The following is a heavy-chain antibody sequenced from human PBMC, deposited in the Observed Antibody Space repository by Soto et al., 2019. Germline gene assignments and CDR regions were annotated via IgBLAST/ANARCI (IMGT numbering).Heavy chain of an antibody. J-gene: IGHJ6*02. Sequence: LSLTCTVSGGSISSYYWSWIRQPPGKGLEWIGYIYYSGSTNYNPSLKSRVTISVDTSKNQFSLKLSSVTAADTAVYYCAREGYSSGYYYYYGMDVWGQGTTVTVSS. CDR3: AREGYSSGYYYYYGMDV. CDR2: IYYSGST. V-gene: IGHV4-59*01. CDR1: GGSISSYY. D-gene: IGHD3-22*01.